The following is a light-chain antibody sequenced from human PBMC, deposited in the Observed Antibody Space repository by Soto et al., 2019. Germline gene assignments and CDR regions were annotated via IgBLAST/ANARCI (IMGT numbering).Light chain of an antibody. V-gene: IGKV3-20*01. J-gene: IGKJ4*01. CDR1: QTVRNNY. Sequence: EFVLTQSPGTLSLSPGERATLSCRASQTVRNNYLAWYQQKPGQAPRLLIYDASSRATGIPDRFSGGGSGTDFTLTISSLEPEDFAVYSCQQYGSPPPTFGGGTKVDIK. CDR2: DAS. CDR3: QQYGSPPPT.